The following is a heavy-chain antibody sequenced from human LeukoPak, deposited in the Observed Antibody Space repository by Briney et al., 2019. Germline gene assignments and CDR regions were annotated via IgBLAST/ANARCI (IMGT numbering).Heavy chain of an antibody. J-gene: IGHJ4*02. Sequence: PGGSLRLSCAASGFTVSSNYMSWVRQAPGKGLEWVSVIYSGGSTYYADSVKGRFTISRDNSKNTLYLQMNSLTAEDTAVYYCAREGTTTPFDYWGQGTLVTVSS. CDR3: AREGTTTPFDY. D-gene: IGHD1-26*01. CDR1: GFTVSSNY. V-gene: IGHV3-53*01. CDR2: IYSGGST.